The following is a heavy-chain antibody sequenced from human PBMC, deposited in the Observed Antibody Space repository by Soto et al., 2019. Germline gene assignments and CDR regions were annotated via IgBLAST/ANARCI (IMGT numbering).Heavy chain of an antibody. D-gene: IGHD3-3*01. V-gene: IGHV1-69*13. CDR3: ARVRITIFGVVSDWFDS. Sequence: GASVKVSCKASGGTFSSYAISWVRQAPGQGLEWMGGIIPIFGTANYAQKFQGRVTITADESTSTAYMELSSLRSEDTAVYYCARVRITIFGVVSDWFDSWGQGTLVTVPQ. CDR2: IIPIFGTA. CDR1: GGTFSSYA. J-gene: IGHJ5*01.